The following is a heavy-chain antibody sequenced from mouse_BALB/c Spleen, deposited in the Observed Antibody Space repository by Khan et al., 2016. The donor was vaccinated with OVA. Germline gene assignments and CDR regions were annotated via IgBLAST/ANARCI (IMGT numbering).Heavy chain of an antibody. V-gene: IGHV3-2*02. CDR1: GYSITSGYA. D-gene: IGHD1-1*01. CDR2: ISYSGAT. CDR3: ARRNYYGYYFDY. Sequence: VQLKESGPGLVKPSQSLSLTCTVTGYSITSGYAWNWIRQFPGNQLEWMGYISYSGATSYTPFLKSRISITRDTSKNQFFLQLNSVTTEDTATYYCARRNYYGYYFDYWGQGTTLTVSS. J-gene: IGHJ2*01.